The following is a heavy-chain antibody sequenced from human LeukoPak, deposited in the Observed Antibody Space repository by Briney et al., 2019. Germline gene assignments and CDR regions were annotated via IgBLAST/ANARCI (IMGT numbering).Heavy chain of an antibody. Sequence: PSETLSLTCTVSGGSISSYYWSWIRQPAGKGLEWIGRIYTSGSTNYNPSLKSRVTMSVDTSKNQFSLKLSSVTAADTAVYYCARESMAVAGDYYYGMDVWGQGTTVTVSS. J-gene: IGHJ6*02. CDR2: IYTSGST. CDR1: GGSISSYY. CDR3: ARESMAVAGDYYYGMDV. V-gene: IGHV4-4*07. D-gene: IGHD6-19*01.